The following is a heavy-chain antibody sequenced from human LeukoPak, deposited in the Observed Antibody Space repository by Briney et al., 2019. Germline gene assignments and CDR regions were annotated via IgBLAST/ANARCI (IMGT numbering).Heavy chain of an antibody. CDR3: ARSKGPTGREGFFDY. CDR2: INPNSGGT. Sequence: EASVKVSCKASGYTFTGYYMHWVRQAPGQGLEWMGWINPNSGGTNYAQKFQGRVTMTRDTSISTAYMELSRLRSDDTAVYYCARSKGPTGREGFFDYWGQGTLVTVSS. V-gene: IGHV1-2*02. CDR1: GYTFTGYY. J-gene: IGHJ4*02. D-gene: IGHD1-26*01.